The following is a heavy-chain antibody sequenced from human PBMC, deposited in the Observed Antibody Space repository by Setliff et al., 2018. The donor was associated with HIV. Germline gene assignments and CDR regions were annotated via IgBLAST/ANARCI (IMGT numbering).Heavy chain of an antibody. CDR1: GYTFINYY. J-gene: IGHJ4*02. Sequence: SVKVSCKTSGYTFINYYVHWVRQAPGQGLEWMGGIIPIFGSANHAQKFKDRVTITADESTNTVYVELSSLRSEDTTVYYCATGEMATTRGWFFDNWGQGTLVTVSS. CDR3: ATGEMATTRGWFFDN. D-gene: IGHD3-16*01. CDR2: IIPIFGSA. V-gene: IGHV1-69*13.